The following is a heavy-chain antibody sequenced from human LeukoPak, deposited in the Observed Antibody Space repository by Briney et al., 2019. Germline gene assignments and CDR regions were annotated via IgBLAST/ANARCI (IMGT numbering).Heavy chain of an antibody. CDR3: AKDQSPHYYTSYYFDY. J-gene: IGHJ4*02. CDR2: IYTSGSP. Sequence: SETLSLTCTVSGGSLSSYYWSWIRQPAGKGLEWIGRIYTSGSPDYNPALTSRVTMSVDTPQNQFSLKLSSVTAADTAVYYCAKDQSPHYYTSYYFDYWGQGTLVTVSS. V-gene: IGHV4-4*07. CDR1: GGSLSSYY. D-gene: IGHD3-22*01.